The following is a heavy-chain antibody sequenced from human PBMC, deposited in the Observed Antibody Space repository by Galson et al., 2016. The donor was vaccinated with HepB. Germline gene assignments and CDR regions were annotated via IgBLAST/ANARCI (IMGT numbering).Heavy chain of an antibody. CDR1: AGSVNGYY. Sequence: LTCSVSAGSVNGYYWSWLRQPPGKGLQWIGYIFHTGKTAYSPTLKSRVTISVDKSKNQFSLQLRSVTAADTAVYYCARGLGSLIYWGPGTLVTVSP. V-gene: IGHV4-59*02. J-gene: IGHJ4*02. CDR3: ARGLGSLIY. CDR2: IFHTGKT. D-gene: IGHD5/OR15-5a*01.